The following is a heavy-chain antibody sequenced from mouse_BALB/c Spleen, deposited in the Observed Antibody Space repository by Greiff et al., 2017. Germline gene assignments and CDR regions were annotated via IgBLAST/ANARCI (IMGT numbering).Heavy chain of an antibody. V-gene: IGHV5-6-5*01. Sequence: DVHLVESGGGLVKPGGSLKLSCAASGFTFSSYAMSWVRQTPEKRLEWVASISSGGSTYYPDSVKGRFTISRDNARNILYLQMSSLRSEDTAMYYCAREGIKGYAMDYWGQGTSVTVSS. CDR1: GFTFSSYA. CDR3: AREGIKGYAMDY. J-gene: IGHJ4*01. CDR2: ISSGGST. D-gene: IGHD1-3*01.